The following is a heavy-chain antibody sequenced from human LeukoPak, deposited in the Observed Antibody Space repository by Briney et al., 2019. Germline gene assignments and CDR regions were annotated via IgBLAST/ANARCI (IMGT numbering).Heavy chain of an antibody. Sequence: PGGSLRLSCAASGFTFSSYGMHWVRQAPGKGLEWVAVISYDGSNKYYADSVKGRFTISRDNSKNTLYLQMNSLRAEDTAVYYCARRRGDNWFDPWGQGTLVTVSS. J-gene: IGHJ5*02. V-gene: IGHV3-30*03. CDR3: ARRRGDNWFDP. CDR2: ISYDGSNK. D-gene: IGHD3-10*01. CDR1: GFTFSSYG.